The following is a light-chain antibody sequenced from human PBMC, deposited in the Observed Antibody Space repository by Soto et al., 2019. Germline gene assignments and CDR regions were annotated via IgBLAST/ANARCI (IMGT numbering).Light chain of an antibody. CDR3: QSYDSSLNGVV. J-gene: IGLJ2*01. CDR2: GNS. CDR1: SSNIGAGYD. V-gene: IGLV1-40*01. Sequence: QSVLTQPPSVSGAPGQRVTISCTGSSSNIGAGYDVHWYQQLPGTAPKLLIYGNSNRPSGVPDRFSGSKSGTSASLAITGIQAEDDADYYCQSYDSSLNGVVFGGGTKLTVL.